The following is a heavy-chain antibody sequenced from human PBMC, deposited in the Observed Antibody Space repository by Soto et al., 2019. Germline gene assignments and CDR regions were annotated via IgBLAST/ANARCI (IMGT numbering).Heavy chain of an antibody. CDR3: ARDPSERYCSSTSCPRYFDY. CDR1: GGTFSSYT. Sequence: QVQLVQSGAEVKKPGSSVKVSCKASGGTFSSYTISWVRQAPGQGLEWMGRIIPILGIANYAQKFQGRVTITADKSTSTAYMELSSLRSEDTAVYYCARDPSERYCSSTSCPRYFDYWGQGTPVTVSS. J-gene: IGHJ4*02. V-gene: IGHV1-69*08. CDR2: IIPILGIA. D-gene: IGHD2-2*01.